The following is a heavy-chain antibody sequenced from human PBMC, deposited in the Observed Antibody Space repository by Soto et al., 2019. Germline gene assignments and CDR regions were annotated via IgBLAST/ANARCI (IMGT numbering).Heavy chain of an antibody. J-gene: IGHJ5*01. D-gene: IGHD2-8*01. V-gene: IGHV4-30-4*01. CDR1: GDSISTVDYF. CDR2: IYKSTTT. CDR3: ARGRYCINGRCFPNWLES. Sequence: SETLSLTCSVSGDSISTVDYFWAWIRQPPGQALEYIGYIYKSTTTYYNPSFESRVAISLDTSKSQLSLNVTSVTAADTAVYFCARGRYCINGRCFPNWLESCGQGTMVTVYS.